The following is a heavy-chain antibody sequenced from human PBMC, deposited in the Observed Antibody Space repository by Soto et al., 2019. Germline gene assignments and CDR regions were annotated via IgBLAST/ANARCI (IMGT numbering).Heavy chain of an antibody. CDR2: IYYSGST. CDR1: GYSISSSNW. CDR3: ATSGQTAYGMDV. V-gene: IGHV4-28*01. J-gene: IGHJ6*02. Sequence: PSETLSLTCAVSGYSISSSNWWCWIRQPPGKGLEWIGYIYYSGSTYYNPSLKSRVTMSVDTSKNQFSLKLSSVTAVDTAVYYCATSGQTAYGMDVWGQGTTVTVSS.